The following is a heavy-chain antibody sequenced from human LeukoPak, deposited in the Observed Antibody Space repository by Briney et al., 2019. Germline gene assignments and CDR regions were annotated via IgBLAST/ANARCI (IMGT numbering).Heavy chain of an antibody. CDR3: ARSAACSGGSCSVQYDY. CDR1: GGSFSGYY. J-gene: IGHJ4*02. Sequence: SETLSLTCAVYGGSFSGYYWSWIRQPPGKGLEWIGEINHSGSTNYNPSLKSRVTISVDTSKNQLSLKLSPVTAADTAVYYCARSAACSGGSCSVQYDYWGQGTLVTVSS. V-gene: IGHV4-34*01. CDR2: INHSGST. D-gene: IGHD2-15*01.